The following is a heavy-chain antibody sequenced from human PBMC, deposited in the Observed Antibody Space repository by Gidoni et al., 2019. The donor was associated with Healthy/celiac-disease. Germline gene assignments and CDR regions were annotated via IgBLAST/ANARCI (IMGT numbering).Heavy chain of an antibody. CDR1: GFTFSSYG. Sequence: QVQLVESGGGVVQPGRSLRLSCAASGFTFSSYGMHWVRQAPGKGLEWVAVIWYDGSNKYYAYSVKGRFTISRDNSKNTLYLQMNSLRAEDTAVYYCARDSIAVGVFDYWGQGTLVTVSS. V-gene: IGHV3-33*01. CDR3: ARDSIAVGVFDY. J-gene: IGHJ4*02. CDR2: IWYDGSNK. D-gene: IGHD6-19*01.